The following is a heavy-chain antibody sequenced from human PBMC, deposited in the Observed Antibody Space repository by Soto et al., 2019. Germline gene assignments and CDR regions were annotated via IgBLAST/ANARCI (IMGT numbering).Heavy chain of an antibody. D-gene: IGHD2-2*01. CDR3: ARSLCISTSCYAGYFDY. CDR2: IYSGGST. V-gene: IGHV3-53*01. CDR1: GFTVSSNY. J-gene: IGHJ4*02. Sequence: GGSLRLSCAASGFTVSSNYMSWVRQAPGKGLEWVSVIYSGGSTYYADSVKGRFTISRDNSKNTLFLHMNSLRAEDTAVYYCARSLCISTSCYAGYFDYWGQGTLVTVSS.